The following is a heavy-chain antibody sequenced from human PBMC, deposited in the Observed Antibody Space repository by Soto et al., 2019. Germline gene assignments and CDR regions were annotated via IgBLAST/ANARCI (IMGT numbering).Heavy chain of an antibody. CDR1: GFTFTTSD. CDR3: ARRSETTYHDFDN. J-gene: IGHJ4*02. Sequence: EVQVVESGGGLVKPGESLRLSCAASGFTFTTSDMDWVRQAPGKGLEWVSSIDAGTRNVRYADSVRGRFTISRDDSKNSLFLQMDSLRVEDTALYYCARRSETTYHDFDNWGQGTLVTVSS. CDR2: IDAGTRNV. D-gene: IGHD1-1*01. V-gene: IGHV3-21*01.